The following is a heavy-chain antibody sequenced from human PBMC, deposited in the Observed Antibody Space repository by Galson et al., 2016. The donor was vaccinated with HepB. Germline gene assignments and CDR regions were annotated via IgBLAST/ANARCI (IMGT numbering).Heavy chain of an antibody. CDR1: GFSLSTLGG. Sequence: PALVKPTQTLTLTCTLSGFSLSTLGGVGWIRQPPGKALEWLALIYWNDGKRYSPSLKSRLTITKDTSKNLVVLTMTDMDPVDTATYYCAHFDCGSGSLDYWGQGTLVAVSS. CDR3: AHFDCGSGSLDY. CDR2: IYWNDGK. V-gene: IGHV2-5*01. D-gene: IGHD3-10*01. J-gene: IGHJ4*02.